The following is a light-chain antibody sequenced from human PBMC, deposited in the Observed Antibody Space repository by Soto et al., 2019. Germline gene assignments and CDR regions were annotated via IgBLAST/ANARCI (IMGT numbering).Light chain of an antibody. Sequence: DIQMTQSPSTLSASVGDRITISCRASQSVRTRLAWHQQKPGKAPKVLIYKASILQSGVPSRFSGSGSGTEFTLTISSLQPDDFATYYCQQYDGNFWTFGQGTKVEIK. V-gene: IGKV1-5*03. CDR3: QQYDGNFWT. CDR1: QSVRTR. J-gene: IGKJ1*01. CDR2: KAS.